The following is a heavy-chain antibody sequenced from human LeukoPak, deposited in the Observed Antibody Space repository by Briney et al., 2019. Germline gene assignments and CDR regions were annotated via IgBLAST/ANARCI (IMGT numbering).Heavy chain of an antibody. D-gene: IGHD3-22*01. Sequence: ASVKVSCKASGYTFTSYGISWVRQAPGQGLEWMGWISAYNGNTNYAQKLQGRVTMTTDTSTSTAYMELRSLRSDDTAVYYCARTTYYYDSSGYYPLRNWGQGTLVTVSS. J-gene: IGHJ4*02. CDR2: ISAYNGNT. CDR3: ARTTYYYDSSGYYPLRN. V-gene: IGHV1-18*01. CDR1: GYTFTSYG.